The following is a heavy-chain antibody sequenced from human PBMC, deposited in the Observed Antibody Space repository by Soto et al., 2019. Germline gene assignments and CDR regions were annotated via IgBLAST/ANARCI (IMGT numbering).Heavy chain of an antibody. D-gene: IGHD2-2*02. V-gene: IGHV5-51*01. CDR1: GYSFTSYL. CDR3: ARQGYCSNTACYTGDY. Sequence: GESLKISFRGSGYSFTSYLIGWVRQMPVKGLEWMGIIYPGDSNTRYSPSFQGQVTISADKSISSAYLRWSSLKASDTAMYYCARQGYCSNTACYTGDYLGQRPLITVCS. J-gene: IGHJ4*02. CDR2: IYPGDSNT.